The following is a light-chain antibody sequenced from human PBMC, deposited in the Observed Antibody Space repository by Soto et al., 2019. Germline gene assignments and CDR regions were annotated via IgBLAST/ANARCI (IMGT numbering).Light chain of an antibody. CDR1: SSDIGHYDY. V-gene: IGLV2-14*03. CDR3: CSLTTSHTYV. J-gene: IGLJ1*01. CDR2: HVT. Sequence: QSALTQPASVSGSPGQSITISCTGTSSDIGHYDYVAWYQQHPGKAPKLMIYHVTYRPSGVSNRYSGSKSGNSASLTISGLQSDDEADYYCCSLTTSHTYVFGSGTKLTVL.